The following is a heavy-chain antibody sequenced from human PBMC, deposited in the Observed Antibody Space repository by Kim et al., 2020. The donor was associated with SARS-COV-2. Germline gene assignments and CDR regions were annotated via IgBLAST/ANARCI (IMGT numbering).Heavy chain of an antibody. D-gene: IGHD6-13*01. Sequence: KSRVTMSVDTSKNQFSLKLSSVTAADTAVYYCARQREFHSIAAADYFDYWGQGTLVTVSS. J-gene: IGHJ4*02. V-gene: IGHV4-4*06. CDR3: ARQREFHSIAAADYFDY.